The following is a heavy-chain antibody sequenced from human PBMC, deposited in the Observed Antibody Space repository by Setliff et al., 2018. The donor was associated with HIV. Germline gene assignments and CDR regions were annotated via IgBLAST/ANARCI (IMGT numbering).Heavy chain of an antibody. J-gene: IGHJ4*02. Sequence: ASVKVSCKASGYTFSTYSIHWVRQAPGQGPEWMGWINTNTGNPTYAQGFTGRFVLSLDTSVSTAYLRITSLEAEDTAVYYCARSHGGYSGYDGYFDYWGQGTLVTVSS. CDR1: GYTFSTYS. CDR2: INTNTGNP. CDR3: ARSHGGYSGYDGYFDY. D-gene: IGHD5-12*01. V-gene: IGHV7-4-1*02.